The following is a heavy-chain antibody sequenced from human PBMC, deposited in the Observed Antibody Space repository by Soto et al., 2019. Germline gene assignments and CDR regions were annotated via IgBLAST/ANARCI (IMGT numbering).Heavy chain of an antibody. CDR1: GFTFTNAW. J-gene: IGHJ4*02. V-gene: IGHV3-15*01. CDR3: QGAHLDY. Sequence: EVQLVESGGGLVKPGGSLRLSCAASGFTFTNAWLNWVRQAPGKGLEWVGRIKSKADGGTTDYAAPVKGRFTISRNDSKNTLYLQMNSLKTEDTAVYYCQGAHLDYWGQGTLVTVSS. CDR2: IKSKADGGTT.